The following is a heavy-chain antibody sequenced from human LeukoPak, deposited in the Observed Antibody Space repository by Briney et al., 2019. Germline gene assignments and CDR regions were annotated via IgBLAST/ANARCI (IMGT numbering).Heavy chain of an antibody. CDR1: GFTFSSYG. D-gene: IGHD6-13*01. CDR3: AKRHAAAGKVYCDVDV. CDR2: ISYDGSNK. Sequence: PGRSLRLSCAGSGFTFSSYGFHWVRQAPGKGLEWVAVISYDGSNKYYADSVKGRFTISRDNSKNTLYLQMNSLRAEDTAVYYCAKRHAAAGKVYCDVDVWGQGTTVTVSS. J-gene: IGHJ6*02. V-gene: IGHV3-30*18.